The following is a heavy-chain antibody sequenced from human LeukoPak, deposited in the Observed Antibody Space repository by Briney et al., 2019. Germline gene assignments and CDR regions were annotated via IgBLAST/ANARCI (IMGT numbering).Heavy chain of an antibody. Sequence: GGSLGLSCAASGFTFSSYAMHWVRQAPGKGLEWVAVISYDGSNKYYADSVKGRFTISRDNAKNSLYLQMNSLRAEDTAVYYCARPTYYDILTGLGYWGQGTLVTVSS. CDR1: GFTFSSYA. D-gene: IGHD3-9*01. J-gene: IGHJ4*02. CDR2: ISYDGSNK. CDR3: ARPTYYDILTGLGY. V-gene: IGHV3-30*04.